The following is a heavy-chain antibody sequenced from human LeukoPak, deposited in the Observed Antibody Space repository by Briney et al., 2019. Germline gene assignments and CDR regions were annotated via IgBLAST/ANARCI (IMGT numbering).Heavy chain of an antibody. D-gene: IGHD1-26*01. Sequence: GGSLRLSCAASGFTFSDAWLSWVRQAPGKGLEWVGRIKSKTDGGTTDYAAPVKGRFTISRDDSKNTLYLQMNSLKTEDTAVYYCTTRGGSFSIFDYWGQGTLVTVSS. CDR3: TTRGGSFSIFDY. J-gene: IGHJ4*02. CDR2: IKSKTDGGTT. V-gene: IGHV3-15*01. CDR1: GFTFSDAW.